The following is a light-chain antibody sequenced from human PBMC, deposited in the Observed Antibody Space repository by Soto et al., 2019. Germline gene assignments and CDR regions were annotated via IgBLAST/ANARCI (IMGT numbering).Light chain of an antibody. CDR1: QSVSSY. J-gene: IGKJ5*01. CDR2: DAS. V-gene: IGKV3-11*01. CDR3: QLYGISPQ. Sequence: EILITQSPATLSVSPGERATLSCRASQSVSSYLAWYQQKPGQAPRLLIYDASNRATGIPARFSGSASGPDFTLTINRLEPEDFAVYYCQLYGISPQFGQGTRLEI.